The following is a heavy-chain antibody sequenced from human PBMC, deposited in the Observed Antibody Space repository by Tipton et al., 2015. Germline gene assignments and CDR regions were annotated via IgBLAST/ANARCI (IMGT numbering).Heavy chain of an antibody. D-gene: IGHD3-3*01. CDR3: ARHITISGVVIIPNWFDP. CDR2: IYHSGST. CDR1: GGSISSSNW. V-gene: IGHV4-4*02. Sequence: TLSLTCAVSGGSISSSNWWSWVRQPPGKGLEWIGEIYHSGSTNYSPSLKSRVTISVDTSKNQFSLKLSSVTAADTAVNYCARHITISGVVIIPNWFDPWGQGTLVTVSS. J-gene: IGHJ5*02.